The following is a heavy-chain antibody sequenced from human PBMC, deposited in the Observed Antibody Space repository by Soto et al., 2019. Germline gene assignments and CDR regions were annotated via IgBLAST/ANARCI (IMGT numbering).Heavy chain of an antibody. CDR1: GGSIKCYY. J-gene: IGHJ6*02. Sequence: SETLSLTCIVSGGSIKCYYWSWIRQPPGKGLEWIGYIYYSGSTSYNPSLKSRVTISVDTSKNQFSLRLSSVIAADTAVYFCARGGSSSLDVWGQGNTVTVSS. CDR3: ARGGSSSLDV. V-gene: IGHV4-59*01. CDR2: IYYSGST. D-gene: IGHD6-13*01.